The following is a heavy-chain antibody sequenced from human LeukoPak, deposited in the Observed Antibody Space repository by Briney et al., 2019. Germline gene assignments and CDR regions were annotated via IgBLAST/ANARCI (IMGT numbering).Heavy chain of an antibody. CDR3: ARGTYYYGSGSFDY. J-gene: IGHJ4*02. V-gene: IGHV4-59*01. D-gene: IGHD3-10*01. Sequence: SETLSLTCTVSGGSISGYYWSWIRQPPGKGLEWIGYIYYSGSTNYNPSLKSRVTISVDTSKNQFSLKLSSVTAADTAVYYCARGTYYYGSGSFDYWGQGTLVTVSS. CDR2: IYYSGST. CDR1: GGSISGYY.